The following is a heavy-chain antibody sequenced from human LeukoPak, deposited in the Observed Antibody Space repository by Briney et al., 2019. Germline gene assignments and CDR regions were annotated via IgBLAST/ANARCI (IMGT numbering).Heavy chain of an antibody. J-gene: IGHJ4*02. CDR1: GFTFSSYS. CDR2: ISSSSSYI. CDR3: ARDLGSSTTMIVIWSEGGFDY. V-gene: IGHV3-21*01. Sequence: GGSLRLSCAASGFTFSSYSMNWVRQAPGKGLEWVSSISSSSSYIYYADSVKGRFTISRDNAKNSLYPQMNSLRAEDTAVYYCARDLGSSTTMIVIWSEGGFDYWGQGTLVTVSS. D-gene: IGHD3-22*01.